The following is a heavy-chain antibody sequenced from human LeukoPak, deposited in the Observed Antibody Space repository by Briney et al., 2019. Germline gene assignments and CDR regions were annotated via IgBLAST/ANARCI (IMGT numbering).Heavy chain of an antibody. Sequence: GGSLRLSCVASGFAFSSYAMSWVRQAPGKGLEWVSAISGSGGSTYYADSVKGRFTISRDNSKNTLYLQMNSLRAEDTAVYYCARGAGGYSYGYYFDYWGQGTLVTVSS. CDR2: ISGSGGST. D-gene: IGHD5-18*01. CDR3: ARGAGGYSYGYYFDY. CDR1: GFAFSSYA. V-gene: IGHV3-23*01. J-gene: IGHJ4*02.